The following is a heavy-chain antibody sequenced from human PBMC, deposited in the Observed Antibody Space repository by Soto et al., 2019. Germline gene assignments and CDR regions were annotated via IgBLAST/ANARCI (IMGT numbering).Heavy chain of an antibody. CDR2: MNPNSGNT. J-gene: IGHJ4*02. V-gene: IGHV1-8*01. CDR1: GYTFTSYD. CDR3: ARASRAYCGGDCYSGY. Sequence: QVQLVQSGAEVKKPGASVKVSCKASGYTFTSYDINWVRQATGQGLEWMGWMNPNSGNTGYAQKFQGRVTMTRNTSISTANMELSSLRSEDTAVYYCARASRAYCGGDCYSGYWGQGTLVTVSS. D-gene: IGHD2-21*02.